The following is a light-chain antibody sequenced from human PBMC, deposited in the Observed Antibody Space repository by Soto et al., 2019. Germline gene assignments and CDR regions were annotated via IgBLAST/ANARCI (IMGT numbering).Light chain of an antibody. V-gene: IGKV3-15*01. Sequence: IVMTQSPATLSVSPGERATLSCRASQSVRNYLAWYQQRPGQAPRLLIFGASTRATDIPARFSGSGSGTEFTLTISSLQSEDFAVYYCQQYNNWPRTFGQGTKVHIK. CDR1: QSVRNY. J-gene: IGKJ1*01. CDR2: GAS. CDR3: QQYNNWPRT.